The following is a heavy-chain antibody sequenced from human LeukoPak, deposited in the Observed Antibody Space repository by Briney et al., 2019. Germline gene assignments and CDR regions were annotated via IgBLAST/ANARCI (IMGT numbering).Heavy chain of an antibody. D-gene: IGHD5-12*01. Sequence: GGSLRLSCAASGFTFSSYAMYWVRQAPGKGLEWVAVISYDGSDKFCADSVKGRFTISRDSSKNTLYLQMNSLRPEDTAVYYCARARPSMWIDYWGQGTLVTVPS. V-gene: IGHV3-30*04. CDR3: ARARPSMWIDY. J-gene: IGHJ4*02. CDR1: GFTFSSYA. CDR2: ISYDGSDK.